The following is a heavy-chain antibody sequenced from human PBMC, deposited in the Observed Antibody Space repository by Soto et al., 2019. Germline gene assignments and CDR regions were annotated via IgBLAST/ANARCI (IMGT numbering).Heavy chain of an antibody. CDR1: GFTFSSYW. V-gene: IGHV3-7*01. Sequence: PGGSLRLSCAASGFTFSSYWMSWVRQAPGKGLEWVANIKQDGSEKYYVDSVKGRFTISRDNAKNSLYLQMNSLRAEDTAVCYCAREGIVVVPAAIVYYYMDVRGKGTTVTVSS. J-gene: IGHJ6*03. D-gene: IGHD2-2*01. CDR3: AREGIVVVPAAIVYYYMDV. CDR2: IKQDGSEK.